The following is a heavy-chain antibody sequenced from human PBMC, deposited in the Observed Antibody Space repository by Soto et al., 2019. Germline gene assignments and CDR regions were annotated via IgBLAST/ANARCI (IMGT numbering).Heavy chain of an antibody. CDR2: IHYTGST. Sequence: PSETLFLTCTVSAGSVSGYFWSWFRQPPGKEPELIAYIHYTGSTYYNPSLKSRVTISIDTTKNQFSLTVTSVNAADTAVYYCAKVGRIAVTETWFDPWGQGTLVTVSS. V-gene: IGHV4-59*02. CDR3: AKVGRIAVTETWFDP. D-gene: IGHD1-7*01. CDR1: AGSVSGYF. J-gene: IGHJ5*02.